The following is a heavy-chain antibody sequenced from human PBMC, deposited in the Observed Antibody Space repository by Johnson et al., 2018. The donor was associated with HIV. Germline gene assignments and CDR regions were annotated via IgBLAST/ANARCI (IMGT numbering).Heavy chain of an antibody. Sequence: QVQLVESGGGVVQPGRSLRLSCAASGFTFSNYAMHWVRQAPGKGLEWVALISYDGSNKYYADSVKGRFTISRDNTENALYLQMNSLRAEDTALYYCERAIAAAGSSLEDDAWGQGTMVTVSS. CDR3: ERAIAAAGSSLEDDA. J-gene: IGHJ3*01. D-gene: IGHD6-13*01. CDR2: ISYDGSNK. V-gene: IGHV3-30*04. CDR1: GFTFSNYA.